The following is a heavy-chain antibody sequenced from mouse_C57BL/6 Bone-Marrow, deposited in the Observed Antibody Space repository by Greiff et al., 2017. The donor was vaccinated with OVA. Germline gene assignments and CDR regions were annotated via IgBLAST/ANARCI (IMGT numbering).Heavy chain of an antibody. CDR2: IDPETGGT. V-gene: IGHV1-15*01. Sequence: QVQLQQSGAELVRPGASVTLYCKASGYTFTDYEMHWVKQTPVHGLEWIGAIDPETGGTAYNQKFKGKAILTADKSSSTAYMELRSLTSEDSAVYYCTRRIYGNYGAFDYWGQGTTLTVSS. CDR1: GYTFTDYE. D-gene: IGHD2-1*01. J-gene: IGHJ2*01. CDR3: TRRIYGNYGAFDY.